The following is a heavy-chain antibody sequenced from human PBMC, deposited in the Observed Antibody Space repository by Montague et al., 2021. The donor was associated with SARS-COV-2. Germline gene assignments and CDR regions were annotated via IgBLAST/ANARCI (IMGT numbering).Heavy chain of an antibody. CDR2: IYYSGST. J-gene: IGHJ5*02. Sequence: SETLSLTCTVSGGSISSSSYYWGWIRQPPGKGLEWIGSIYYSGSTYYNPSLKSRVTISVDTSKNQFSLKPSSVTAADTAVYYCAADYGERDWFDPWGQGTLVTVSS. V-gene: IGHV4-39*01. CDR3: AADYGERDWFDP. CDR1: GGSISSSSYY. D-gene: IGHD4-17*01.